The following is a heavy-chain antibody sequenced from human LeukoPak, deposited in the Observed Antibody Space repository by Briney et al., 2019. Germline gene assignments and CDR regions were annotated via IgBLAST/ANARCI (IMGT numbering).Heavy chain of an antibody. D-gene: IGHD2/OR15-2a*01. CDR3: ARGTPIKVTSATFLNWFDP. CDR2: INPKSGALLGT. Sequence: ASVKVSCKASGYTFTSYGISWVRQAPGQGLEWMGWINPKSGALLGTKYAQKFRGRVTMTRGTSIDTAYMELNRLTSDDTAVYYCARGTPIKVTSATFLNWFDPWGQGTLVTVSS. CDR1: GYTFTSYG. V-gene: IGHV1-2*02. J-gene: IGHJ5*02.